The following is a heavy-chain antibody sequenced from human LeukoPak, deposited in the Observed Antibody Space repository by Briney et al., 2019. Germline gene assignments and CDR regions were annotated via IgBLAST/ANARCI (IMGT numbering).Heavy chain of an antibody. Sequence: GASVKVSCKASGYTFTSYDINWVRQATGQGLEWMGWMNPNSGNTGYAQKFQGRVTMTRNTSISTAYMELSSLRSEDTAVYCWARGPQPLSFYDSTDHSYFYMDVGGKGPT. CDR1: GYTFTSYD. CDR2: MNPNSGNT. J-gene: IGHJ6*03. CDR3: ARGPQPLSFYDSTDHSYFYMDV. D-gene: IGHD3-22*01. V-gene: IGHV1-8*01.